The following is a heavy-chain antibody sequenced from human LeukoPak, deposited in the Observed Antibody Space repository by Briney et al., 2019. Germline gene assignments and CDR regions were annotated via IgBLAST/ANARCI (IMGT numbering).Heavy chain of an antibody. Sequence: PGRSLRLSCAASGFTFSSYGMHWARQAPGKGLEWVAVISYDGSNKYYADSVKGRFTISRDNSKNTVYLQMNSLRAEDTAVYYCAKEGILYCGGDCYYFDYWGQGTLVTVSS. CDR3: AKEGILYCGGDCYYFDY. D-gene: IGHD2-21*02. CDR1: GFTFSSYG. V-gene: IGHV3-30*18. CDR2: ISYDGSNK. J-gene: IGHJ4*02.